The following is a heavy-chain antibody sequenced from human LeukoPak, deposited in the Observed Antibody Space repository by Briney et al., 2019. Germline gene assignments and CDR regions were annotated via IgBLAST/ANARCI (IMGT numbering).Heavy chain of an antibody. J-gene: IGHJ4*02. Sequence: PSETLSLTCAVYGGSFSGYYWSWIRQPPGKGLGWIGEINHSGSTNYNPSLKSRVTISVDTSKNQFSLKLSSVTAADTAVYYCARGPYYYDSSGLRDWGQGTLVTVSS. D-gene: IGHD3-22*01. V-gene: IGHV4-34*01. CDR3: ARGPYYYDSSGLRD. CDR1: GGSFSGYY. CDR2: INHSGST.